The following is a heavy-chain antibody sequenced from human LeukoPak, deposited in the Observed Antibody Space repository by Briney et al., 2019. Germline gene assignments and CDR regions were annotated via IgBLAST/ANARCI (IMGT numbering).Heavy chain of an antibody. CDR2: IYYSGST. CDR1: GGSISSYY. D-gene: IGHD2-2*01. V-gene: IGHV4-59*01. Sequence: PSETLSLTCTVSGGSISSYYWSWIRQPPGKGLEWIGYIYYSGSTNYNPSLKSRVTISVDTSKNQFSLKLSSVTAADTAVYYCARGVRFCSSTSCYPSFDYWGQGTLVTVSS. CDR3: ARGVRFCSSTSCYPSFDY. J-gene: IGHJ4*02.